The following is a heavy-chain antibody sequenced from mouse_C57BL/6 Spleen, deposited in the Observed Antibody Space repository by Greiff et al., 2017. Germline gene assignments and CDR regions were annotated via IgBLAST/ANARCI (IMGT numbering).Heavy chain of an antibody. D-gene: IGHD2-4*01. CDR1: GYAFSSSW. Sequence: VQLQQSGPELVKPGASVKISCKASGYAFSSSWMNWVKQRPGKGLEWIGRIYPGDGDTNYNGKFKGKATLTADKSSSTAYMQLSSLTSEDSAVYFCASYYDYPFAYWGQGTLVTVSA. V-gene: IGHV1-82*01. CDR3: ASYYDYPFAY. CDR2: IYPGDGDT. J-gene: IGHJ3*01.